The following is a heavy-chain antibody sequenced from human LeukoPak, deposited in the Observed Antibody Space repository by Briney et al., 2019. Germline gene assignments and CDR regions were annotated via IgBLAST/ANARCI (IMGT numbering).Heavy chain of an antibody. Sequence: ASVKVSCKASGGTFSTYAINWVRQAPGQGREWMGGIIPILDTTIYAQQFQGRVTITADESTTPAYMELSTLRSDDTAVYYCARDRDGDYGDYWGQGTLVTVSS. V-gene: IGHV1-69*01. CDR3: ARDRDGDYGDY. CDR1: GGTFSTYA. CDR2: IIPILDTT. J-gene: IGHJ4*02. D-gene: IGHD4-17*01.